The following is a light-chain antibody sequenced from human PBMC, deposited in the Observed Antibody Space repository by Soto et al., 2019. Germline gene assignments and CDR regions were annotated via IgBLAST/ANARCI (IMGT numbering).Light chain of an antibody. CDR3: SSYTSGCTTIGV. CDR2: AVS. Sequence: QSALTQPASVSGSPGQSITISCTGTSSDVGSYNYVSWYQQYPGKAPKLMIFAVSNRPSGVSNRFSGSKSGNTASLTISGLQAEAEADYYCSSYTSGCTTIGVFGGGTKLTVL. CDR1: SSDVGSYNY. V-gene: IGLV2-14*01. J-gene: IGLJ3*02.